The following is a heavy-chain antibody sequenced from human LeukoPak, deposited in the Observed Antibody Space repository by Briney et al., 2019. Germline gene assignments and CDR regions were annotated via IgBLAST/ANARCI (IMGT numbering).Heavy chain of an antibody. J-gene: IGHJ3*02. D-gene: IGHD1-7*01. Sequence: GGSLRLSCAASGFTFSSYSINWVRQAPGKGLEWVSSIDSSSSYIYYADSVRGRFTISRDNAKNSLFLQMNSRRVEDAAVYYCARPGITGTMGYGAFDIWGQGTRATVSS. CDR2: IDSSSSYI. CDR1: GFTFSSYS. V-gene: IGHV3-21*01. CDR3: ARPGITGTMGYGAFDI.